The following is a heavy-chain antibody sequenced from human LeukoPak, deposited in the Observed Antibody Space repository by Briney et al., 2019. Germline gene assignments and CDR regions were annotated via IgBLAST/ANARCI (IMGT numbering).Heavy chain of an antibody. CDR3: ASGYCSSTSCVPGAFDI. J-gene: IGHJ3*02. Sequence: SETLSLTCTVSGGSLSSSSYYWGWIRQPPGKGLEWIGRIYYSGSTYYNPSLKSRVTISVDTSKNQFSLKLSSVTAADTAVYYCASGYCSSTSCVPGAFDIWGQGTMVTVSS. CDR2: IYYSGST. CDR1: GGSLSSSSYY. V-gene: IGHV4-39*01. D-gene: IGHD2-2*03.